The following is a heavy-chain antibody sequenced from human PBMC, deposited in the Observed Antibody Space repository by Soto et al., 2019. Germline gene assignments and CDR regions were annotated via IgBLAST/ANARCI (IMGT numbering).Heavy chain of an antibody. D-gene: IGHD3-10*01. Sequence: QVQLVESGGGVVQPGRSLRLSCAASGFTFSSYGMHWVRQAPGKGLEWVAVISYDGSNKYYADSVKGRFTISRDNSKNTLYLQMNSLRAEDTAVYYCAKNAVYGSGTIAYWGQGTLVTVSS. CDR1: GFTFSSYG. V-gene: IGHV3-30*18. CDR2: ISYDGSNK. J-gene: IGHJ4*02. CDR3: AKNAVYGSGTIAY.